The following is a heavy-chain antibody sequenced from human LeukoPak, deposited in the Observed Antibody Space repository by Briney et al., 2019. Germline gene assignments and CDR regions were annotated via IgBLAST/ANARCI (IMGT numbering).Heavy chain of an antibody. CDR2: IKQDGSER. CDR1: GFTFSNYW. Sequence: PGGSLRLSCAASGFTFSNYWMTWVREAPGKRLEWVANIKQDGSERDYVDSVKGRFTISRDDAKNSLYLQMNSLRAEDTAVYYCARGITMANWGQGTLVTVSS. CDR3: ARGITMAN. V-gene: IGHV3-7*04. J-gene: IGHJ4*02. D-gene: IGHD3-10*01.